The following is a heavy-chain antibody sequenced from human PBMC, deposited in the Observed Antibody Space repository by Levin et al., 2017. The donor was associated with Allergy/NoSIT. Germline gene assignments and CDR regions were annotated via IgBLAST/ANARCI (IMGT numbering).Heavy chain of an antibody. V-gene: IGHV4-39*01. D-gene: IGHD2-2*01. CDR3: ARLPRYIVVVPAAIGPGGYFDL. Sequence: SQTLSLTCTVSGGSISSSSYYWGWIRQPPGKGLEWIGSIYYSGSTYYNPSHKSRVTISVDTSKNQFSLKLSSVTAADTAVYYCARLPRYIVVVPAAIGPGGYFDLWGRGTLVTVSS. CDR1: GGSISSSSYY. CDR2: IYYSGST. J-gene: IGHJ2*01.